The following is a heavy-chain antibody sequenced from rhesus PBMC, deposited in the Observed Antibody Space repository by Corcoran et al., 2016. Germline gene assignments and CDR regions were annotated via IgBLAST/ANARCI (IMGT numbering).Heavy chain of an antibody. CDR3: AREAHYGNYGPPY. CDR2: IYGNSAST. J-gene: IGHJ4*01. Sequence: QVQLQQWGEGLVKPSETLSLTCAVYGGSISGYYYWSWIRQPPGKGLEGIGYIYGNSASTNYNPSLKNLVTISKDTSKIQFSLKLSSVTAADTAVYYCAREAHYGNYGPPYWGQGVLVTVSS. V-gene: IGHV4-73*01. CDR1: GGSISGYYY. D-gene: IGHD4-35*01.